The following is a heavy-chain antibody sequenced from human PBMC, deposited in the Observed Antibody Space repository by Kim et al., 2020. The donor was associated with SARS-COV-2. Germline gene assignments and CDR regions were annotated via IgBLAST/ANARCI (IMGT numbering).Heavy chain of an antibody. D-gene: IGHD3-10*01. CDR1: GGSISTGDYS. CDR2: IYYSGAT. J-gene: IGHJ3*02. Sequence: SETLSLTCAVSGGSISTGDYSWNWIRQPPGKGLEWIAKIYYSGATSYNPSLKSRVTISIDGSNNQFSLNLKSVTAADTGLYYCARDSYIKVRGIGQDDAFDIWGQGTMVTVSS. V-gene: IGHV4-30-2*01. CDR3: ARDSYIKVRGIGQDDAFDI.